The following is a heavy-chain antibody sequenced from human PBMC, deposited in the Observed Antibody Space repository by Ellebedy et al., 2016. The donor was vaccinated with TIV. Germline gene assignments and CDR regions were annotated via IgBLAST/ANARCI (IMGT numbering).Heavy chain of an antibody. D-gene: IGHD5-18*01. V-gene: IGHV3-30*18. Sequence: GESLKISCAASGFTFSSYGMHWVRQAPGKGLEWVAVISYDGSNKYYADSVKGRFTISRDNSKNTLYLQMNSLRAEDTAVYYCAKDGGYSYGYGVGSSWGQGTLVTVSS. CDR3: AKDGGYSYGYGVGSS. CDR2: ISYDGSNK. J-gene: IGHJ4*02. CDR1: GFTFSSYG.